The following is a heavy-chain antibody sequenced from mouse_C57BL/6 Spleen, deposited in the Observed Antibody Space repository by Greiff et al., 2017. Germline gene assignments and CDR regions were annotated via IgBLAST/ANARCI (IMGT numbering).Heavy chain of an antibody. Sequence: EVKLMESGEGLVKPGGSLKLSCAASGFTFSSYAMSWVRQTPEKRLEWVAYISSGGDYIYYAGTVKGRFAISRDNARNTLYLHMSSLKSEDTAMYYCTRDDYYGSSWYFDVWGTGTTVTVSS. CDR3: TRDDYYGSSWYFDV. V-gene: IGHV5-9-1*02. D-gene: IGHD1-1*01. J-gene: IGHJ1*03. CDR1: GFTFSSYA. CDR2: ISSGGDYI.